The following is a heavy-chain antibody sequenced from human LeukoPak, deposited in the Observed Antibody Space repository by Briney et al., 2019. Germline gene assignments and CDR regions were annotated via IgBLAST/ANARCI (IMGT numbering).Heavy chain of an antibody. D-gene: IGHD2-15*01. J-gene: IGHJ4*02. V-gene: IGHV3-23*01. CDR1: GFTFSSYA. CDR2: ISASGGST. Sequence: GGSLRLSCAASGFTFSSYAMSWVRQAPGKGLEWVSAISASGGSTYYADSVKGRFTISRDNSKNTLYLQMNSLRAEGTAVYYCAKGLSGYCSGGSCYPNWGQGTLVTVSS. CDR3: AKGLSGYCSGGSCYPN.